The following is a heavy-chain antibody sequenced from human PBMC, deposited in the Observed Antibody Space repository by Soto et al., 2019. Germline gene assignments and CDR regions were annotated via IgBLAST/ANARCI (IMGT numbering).Heavy chain of an antibody. CDR3: ARAISGYVT. Sequence: QVQLVQSGTEVKKPGASVKVSCKASGITFTTYAIHWVRQAPGQGLEWMGWINAGNGNTRYSQKFQGRVTLTRDTAASTAYMALSNLTSEDAAIYYCARAISGYVTWGQGTLVTVSS. CDR1: GITFTTYA. D-gene: IGHD5-12*01. CDR2: INAGNGNT. V-gene: IGHV1-3*01. J-gene: IGHJ5*02.